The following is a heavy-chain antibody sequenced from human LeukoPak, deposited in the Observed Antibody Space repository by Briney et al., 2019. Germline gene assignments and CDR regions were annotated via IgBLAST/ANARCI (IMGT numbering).Heavy chain of an antibody. D-gene: IGHD6-13*01. V-gene: IGHV4-39*01. J-gene: IGHJ3*02. CDR2: IYFSGST. CDR1: GGSISSSTYY. Sequence: PSETLSLTCTVSGGSISSSTYYWGWIRQPPGKGLEWIGSIYFSGSTYYSPSLKSRVTISVDTSKNQFSLKLSSVTAADTAVYYCARGMAAAGSEDAFDIWGQGTMVTVSS. CDR3: ARGMAAAGSEDAFDI.